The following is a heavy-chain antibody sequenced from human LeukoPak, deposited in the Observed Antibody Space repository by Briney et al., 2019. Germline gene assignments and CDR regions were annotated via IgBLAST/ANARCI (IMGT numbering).Heavy chain of an antibody. Sequence: PGGSLRLSCAASGFIVSNNYMSWVRQAPGKGLEWVSGISWKSGSIGYADSVKGRFTISRDNAKNSLYLQMNSLRTEDTALYYCAKGYCSSTSCLFDYWGQGTLVTVSS. D-gene: IGHD2-2*01. CDR1: GFIVSNNY. CDR2: ISWKSGSI. CDR3: AKGYCSSTSCLFDY. V-gene: IGHV3-9*01. J-gene: IGHJ4*02.